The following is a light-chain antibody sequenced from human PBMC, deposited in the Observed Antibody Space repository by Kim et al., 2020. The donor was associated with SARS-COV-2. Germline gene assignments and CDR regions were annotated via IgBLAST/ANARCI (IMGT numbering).Light chain of an antibody. V-gene: IGKV1-39*01. CDR3: QQSHTTPLLT. CDR2: AAS. CDR1: QSISTY. Sequence: DIQMTQSPSSLAASVGDRVTIACRASQSISTYLNWYQQKPGKAPKLLIYAASSLQSGVPSRFSGSESGTDFTLTISSLQPEDFATYYCQQSHTTPLLTFGGGTKVDIK. J-gene: IGKJ4*01.